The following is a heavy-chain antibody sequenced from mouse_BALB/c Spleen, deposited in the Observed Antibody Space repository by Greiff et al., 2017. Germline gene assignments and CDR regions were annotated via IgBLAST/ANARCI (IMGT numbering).Heavy chain of an antibody. J-gene: IGHJ2*01. V-gene: IGHV6-6*02. D-gene: IGHD1-1*01. CDR2: IRLKSNNYAT. Sequence: VQLKESGGGLVQPGGSMKLSCVASGFTFSNYWMNWVRQSPEKGLEWVAEIRLKSNNYATHYAESVKGRFTISRDDSKSSVYLQMNNLRAEDTGIYYCTRFYYGSRGYFDYWGQGTTLTVSS. CDR1: GFTFSNYW. CDR3: TRFYYGSRGYFDY.